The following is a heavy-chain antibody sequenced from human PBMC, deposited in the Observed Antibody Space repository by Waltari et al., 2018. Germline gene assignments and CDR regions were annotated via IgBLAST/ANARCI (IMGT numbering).Heavy chain of an antibody. CDR1: GFTFSSYA. J-gene: IGHJ4*02. D-gene: IGHD3-16*01. V-gene: IGHV3-23*01. Sequence: EVQLLESGGGLVQPGGSLRLSCAASGFTFSSYAMSWVRQAPGKGVEWVSAISGSGGSTYYADSVKGRFTISRDNSKNTLYLQMNSLRAEDTAVYYCAKDKVGGDFFDYWGQGTLVTVSS. CDR2: ISGSGGST. CDR3: AKDKVGGDFFDY.